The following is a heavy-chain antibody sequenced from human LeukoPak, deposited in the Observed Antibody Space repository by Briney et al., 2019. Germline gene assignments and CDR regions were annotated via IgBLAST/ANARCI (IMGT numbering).Heavy chain of an antibody. D-gene: IGHD6-13*01. Sequence: GGSLRLSCAASGFTFSSYTMHWVRQARGKGLEWVTLISYDGSNQYYADSVKGRFTVSRDNSKNTLYVQMNSLRAGDTAVYYCARAGYSSSWYSRYFDLWGRGTLVTVSS. J-gene: IGHJ2*01. CDR1: GFTFSSYT. CDR2: ISYDGSNQ. CDR3: ARAGYSSSWYSRYFDL. V-gene: IGHV3-30*04.